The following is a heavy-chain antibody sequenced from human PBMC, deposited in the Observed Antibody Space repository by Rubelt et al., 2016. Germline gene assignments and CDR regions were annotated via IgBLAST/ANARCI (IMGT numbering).Heavy chain of an antibody. CDR1: GITFTNAW. D-gene: IGHD4-17*01. V-gene: IGHV3-15*01. Sequence: EVQLVESGGGLVKPGGSLRLSCAASGITFTNAWMRWVRQAPGKGLEWVGRIKCKTDGGKTANAAPGKDRCTNSREDSKKTRDLQMNSLKAEDTAVYYCTKHDYEDMIAYWGQGTLVTVSS. CDR3: TKHDYEDMIAY. CDR2: IKCKTDGGKT. J-gene: IGHJ4*02.